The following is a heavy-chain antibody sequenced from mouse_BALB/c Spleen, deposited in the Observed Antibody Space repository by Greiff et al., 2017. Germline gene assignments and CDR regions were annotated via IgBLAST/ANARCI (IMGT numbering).Heavy chain of an antibody. CDR2: IWSGGST. D-gene: IGHD2-2*01. V-gene: IGHV2-2*02. Sequence: VQLKESGPGLVQPSQSLSITCTVSGFSLTSYGVHWVRQSPGKGLEWLGVIWSGGSTDYNAAFISRLSISKDNSKSQVFFKMNSLQANDTAIYYCARGLQGAMDYWGQGTSVTVSS. CDR3: ARGLQGAMDY. CDR1: GFSLTSYG. J-gene: IGHJ4*01.